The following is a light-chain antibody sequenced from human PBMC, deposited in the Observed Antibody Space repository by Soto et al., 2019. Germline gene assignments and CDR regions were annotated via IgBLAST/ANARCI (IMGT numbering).Light chain of an antibody. CDR1: QSVFNYN. V-gene: IGKV3-20*01. J-gene: IGKJ2*01. CDR2: GAS. CDR3: QQYGGSPRT. Sequence: EIVLTQSPGTPSLSPGERATLSCRASQSVFNYNLAWYQQKPGQAPRLLMFGASSRATGIPDRFSGSGSGTDFTLTISRLEPEDFAIYHCQQYGGSPRTFGQGTKLEIK.